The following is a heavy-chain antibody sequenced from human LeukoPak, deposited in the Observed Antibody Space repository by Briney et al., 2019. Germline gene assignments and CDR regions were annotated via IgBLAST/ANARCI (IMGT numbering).Heavy chain of an antibody. D-gene: IGHD5-18*01. CDR1: GFTFSSYG. Sequence: PGGSLRPSCAASGFTFSSYGMHWVRQAPGKGLEWVAVISYDGSNKYYADSVKGRFTISRDNSKNTLYLQMNSLRAEDTAVYYCAKDYWDNRYSYGYGICSNWGQGTLVTVSS. V-gene: IGHV3-30*18. J-gene: IGHJ4*02. CDR2: ISYDGSNK. CDR3: AKDYWDNRYSYGYGICSN.